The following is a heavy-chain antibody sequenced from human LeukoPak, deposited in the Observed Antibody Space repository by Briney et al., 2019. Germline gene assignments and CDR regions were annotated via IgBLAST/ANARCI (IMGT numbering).Heavy chain of an antibody. D-gene: IGHD3-10*01. Sequence: VASVTVSCKASGYTFTGYYMHWVRQAPGQGLEWMGWINPNSGGTNYAQKFQGRVIMTRDTSISTAYMELSRLRSDDTAVYYCARGIWFGELPPFDYWGQGTLVTVYS. CDR2: INPNSGGT. J-gene: IGHJ4*02. CDR1: GYTFTGYY. V-gene: IGHV1-2*02. CDR3: ARGIWFGELPPFDY.